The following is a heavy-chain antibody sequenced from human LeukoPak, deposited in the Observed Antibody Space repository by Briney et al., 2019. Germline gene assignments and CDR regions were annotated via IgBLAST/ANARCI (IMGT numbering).Heavy chain of an antibody. V-gene: IGHV4-34*01. D-gene: IGHD6-25*01. Sequence: SETLSLTCAVYGVSFSGYYWSWIGQPPGMGLEGIGEINDSGSTNSNPSLRSRVTISVDTSKNQFSLKLSSVTAAATDVYYCARHVPYSSGGSYYYYMDVWGKGTTVTISS. CDR2: INDSGST. CDR1: GVSFSGYY. J-gene: IGHJ6*03. CDR3: ARHVPYSSGGSYYYYMDV.